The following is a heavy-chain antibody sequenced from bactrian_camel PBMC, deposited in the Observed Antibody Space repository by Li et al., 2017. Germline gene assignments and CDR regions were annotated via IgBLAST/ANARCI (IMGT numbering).Heavy chain of an antibody. D-gene: IGHD4*01. CDR3: VADLPGWSLYDYNY. CDR1: GFTVSSYF. J-gene: IGHJ4*01. Sequence: QLVESGGGLVQPGGSLRLSCAASGFTVSSYFMTWVRQAPGKGLEWVSNIYPGGGSTYYADSVKGRFTISKDNAKNTLYLQMNSLKPEDTAVYYCVADLPGWSLYDYNYWGRGTQVTVS. V-gene: IGHV3S29*01. CDR2: IYPGGGST.